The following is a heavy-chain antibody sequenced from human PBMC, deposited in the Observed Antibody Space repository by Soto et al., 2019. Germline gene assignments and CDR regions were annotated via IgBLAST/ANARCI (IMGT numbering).Heavy chain of an antibody. CDR1: GFTFNNYW. J-gene: IGHJ4*02. D-gene: IGHD6-19*01. CDR3: ASGGFRQWLLDH. Sequence: EVQLVESGGGLVQPGGSLRLSCAASGFTFNNYWIHWVRQVPGKGLVWVSRMNDDGSTTNYADSLKGRFTIARDNAKNTVYLQMNSLRSEDAAVYYCASGGFRQWLLDHCGQGTLVTVSS. V-gene: IGHV3-74*01. CDR2: MNDDGSTT.